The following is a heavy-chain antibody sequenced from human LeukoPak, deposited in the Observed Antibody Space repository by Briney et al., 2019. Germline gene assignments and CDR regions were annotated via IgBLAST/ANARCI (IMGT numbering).Heavy chain of an antibody. D-gene: IGHD3-10*01. CDR2: IYYSGST. Sequence: SETLSLTCTVSGGSIRGYYWSWIRQPPGKGLEWIGYIYYSGSTNYNPSLKSRVTISVDMSKNQFSLKLSSVTAADTAVYYCARDAMVRGVLDYWGQGTLVTVSS. J-gene: IGHJ4*02. CDR3: ARDAMVRGVLDY. CDR1: GGSIRGYY. V-gene: IGHV4-59*01.